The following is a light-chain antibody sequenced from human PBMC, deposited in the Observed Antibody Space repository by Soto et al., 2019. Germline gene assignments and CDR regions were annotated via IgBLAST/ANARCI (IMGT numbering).Light chain of an antibody. Sequence: EIVLTQSPGTLSLSPGERGTLSCRASQSVSSNYLAWYQQKPGQAPRLLIYSAFSRATGIADRFSGSGSGTDFTHTISRLEPEDFAVYYCQHYGSSPWTFGQGTKVDIK. CDR3: QHYGSSPWT. J-gene: IGKJ1*01. CDR1: QSVSSNY. V-gene: IGKV3-20*01. CDR2: SAF.